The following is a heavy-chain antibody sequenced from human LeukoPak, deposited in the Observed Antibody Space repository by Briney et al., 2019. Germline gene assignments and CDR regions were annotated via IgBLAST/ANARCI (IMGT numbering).Heavy chain of an antibody. J-gene: IGHJ3*02. D-gene: IGHD3-10*01. CDR2: IYHSGST. V-gene: IGHV4-38-2*01. CDR1: GGSFSSGYY. Sequence: SETLSLTCAVYGGSFSSGYYWGWIRQPPGKGLEWIGSIYHSGSTYYNPSLKSRLTISIDTSKNQFSLRLSSVTAADTAVYYCARAGIQDAFDIWGQGTMVTVSS. CDR3: ARAGIQDAFDI.